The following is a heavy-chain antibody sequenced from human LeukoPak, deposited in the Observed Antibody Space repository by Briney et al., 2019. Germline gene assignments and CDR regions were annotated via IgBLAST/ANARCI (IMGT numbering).Heavy chain of an antibody. CDR2: ISGDGGST. J-gene: IGHJ6*02. CDR3: AKAIAVTPLGLYYYGMDV. D-gene: IGHD6-19*01. Sequence: GGSLRLSCAASGFTFDDYAMHWVRQAPGKGLEWVSLISGDGGSTYYADSVKGRFTISRDNSKNSLYLQMNSLRTEDTALYCCAKAIAVTPLGLYYYGMDVWGQGTTVTVSS. CDR1: GFTFDDYA. V-gene: IGHV3-43*02.